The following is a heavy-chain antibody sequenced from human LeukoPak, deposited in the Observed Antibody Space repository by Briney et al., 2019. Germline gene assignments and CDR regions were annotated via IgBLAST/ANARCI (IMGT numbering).Heavy chain of an antibody. D-gene: IGHD4-17*01. CDR3: ARDIYGSVY. CDR2: ITPSSGDT. Sequence: ASVKVSLTASGYTFSEHQMHWVRQAPGQGLEWMGKITPSSGDTTYAQNFQDRVTMTRDTSTSTVYMQLSRLRSEDTAVYYCARDIYGSVYWGQGTLVTVSA. J-gene: IGHJ4*02. V-gene: IGHV1-46*01. CDR1: GYTFSEHQ.